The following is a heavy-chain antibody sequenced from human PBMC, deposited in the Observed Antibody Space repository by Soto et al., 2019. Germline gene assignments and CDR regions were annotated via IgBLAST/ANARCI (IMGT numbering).Heavy chain of an antibody. J-gene: IGHJ4*02. Sequence: QVHLVQSGAEVRKPGASVKVSCKGSGYAFTTYGITWVRQAPGQALEWMGWLSAHNGNTNYAQKLQGRVTVTRDTSTSTAYMELRGLRSDDTAVYYCARGRYGDYWGQGALVTVSS. D-gene: IGHD1-1*01. CDR1: GYAFTTYG. CDR3: ARGRYGDY. CDR2: LSAHNGNT. V-gene: IGHV1-18*01.